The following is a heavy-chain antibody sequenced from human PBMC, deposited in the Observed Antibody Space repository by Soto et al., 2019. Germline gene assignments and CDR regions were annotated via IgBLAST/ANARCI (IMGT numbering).Heavy chain of an antibody. Sequence: ASVKVSCKGSGDTFTTYGISWVRQAPGQGLEWMGWISGYNGNTNYAQKFQGRVTMTTDTSTNTAYMELRSLTSDDTAVYYCARDYCSSASCYVLDYWGQGSLVIVSS. V-gene: IGHV1-18*01. D-gene: IGHD2-2*01. J-gene: IGHJ4*02. CDR3: ARDYCSSASCYVLDY. CDR1: GDTFTTYG. CDR2: ISGYNGNT.